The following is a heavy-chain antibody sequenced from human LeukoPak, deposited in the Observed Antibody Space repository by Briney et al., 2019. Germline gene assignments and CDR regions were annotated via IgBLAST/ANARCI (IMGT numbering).Heavy chain of an antibody. CDR2: ISSSSSYI. Sequence: GGSRRLSCAASGFTFSSYSMNWVRQAPGKGLEWASSISSSSSYIYYADSVKGRFTIARDNAKNSLYLQMNSLRAEDTAVYYCARAGYSSSWYPYYFDYWGQGTLVTVSS. V-gene: IGHV3-21*01. CDR3: ARAGYSSSWYPYYFDY. J-gene: IGHJ4*02. D-gene: IGHD6-13*01. CDR1: GFTFSSYS.